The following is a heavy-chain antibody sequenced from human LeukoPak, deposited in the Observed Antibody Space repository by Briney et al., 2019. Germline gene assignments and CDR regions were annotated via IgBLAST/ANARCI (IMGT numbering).Heavy chain of an antibody. D-gene: IGHD6-19*01. CDR3: ARDGKQWQLDY. J-gene: IGHJ4*02. Sequence: SETLSLTCTVSGGSISSYYWSLIRQPPGEGLEWIGYIYYSGSTNYNPSLKSRVTISVDTSKNQFSLKLSSVTAADTAVYYCARDGKQWQLDYWGQGTLVTVSS. CDR2: IYYSGST. V-gene: IGHV4-59*01. CDR1: GGSISSYY.